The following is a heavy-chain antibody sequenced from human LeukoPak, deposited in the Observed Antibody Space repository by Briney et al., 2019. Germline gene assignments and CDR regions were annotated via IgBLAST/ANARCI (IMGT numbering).Heavy chain of an antibody. J-gene: IGHJ6*03. CDR1: GFTFSSYG. V-gene: IGHV3-33*06. CDR2: IWYDGSNK. D-gene: IGHD5-24*01. Sequence: PGRSLRLSCAASGFTFSSYGMHWVRQAPGKGLEWVAVIWYDGSNKYYADSVKGRFTISRENSKNTLYLQMNSLRAEDTAVYYCAKDGYNWGYYYMDVWGKGTTVTVS. CDR3: AKDGYNWGYYYMDV.